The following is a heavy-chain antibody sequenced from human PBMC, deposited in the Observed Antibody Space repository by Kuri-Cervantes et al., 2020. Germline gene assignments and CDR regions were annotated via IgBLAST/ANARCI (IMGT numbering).Heavy chain of an antibody. CDR1: GFTFSSYG. CDR3: AKEIGSYDFWSGYFAYYYYGMDV. V-gene: IGHV3-30*18. D-gene: IGHD3-3*01. Sequence: GESLKISCAASGFTFSSYGMHWVRQAPGKGLEWVAVISYDGSNKYYADSVKGRFTISRDNSKNTLYLQMNSLRAEDTAVYYCAKEIGSYDFWSGYFAYYYYGMDVWGQGTTVTVSS. J-gene: IGHJ6*02. CDR2: ISYDGSNK.